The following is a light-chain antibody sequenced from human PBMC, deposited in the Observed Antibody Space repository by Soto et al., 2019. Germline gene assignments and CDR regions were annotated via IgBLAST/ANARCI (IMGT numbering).Light chain of an antibody. J-gene: IGKJ1*01. V-gene: IGKV3D-15*01. CDR3: QQSWT. CDR2: NAS. Sequence: EIVMTQSPATLSVSPGDRATLSCRASQNILNNLAWYQQRPGQAPRLLIYNASTRATVIPAKFSGSGSGTEFTLTISSLEPEDFAVYYCQQSWTFGQGTKVDIK. CDR1: QNILNN.